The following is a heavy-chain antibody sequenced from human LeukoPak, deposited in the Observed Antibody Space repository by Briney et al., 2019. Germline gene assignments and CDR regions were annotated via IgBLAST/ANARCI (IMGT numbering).Heavy chain of an antibody. V-gene: IGHV4-31*03. J-gene: IGHJ2*01. CDR3: ARDPYDTPYWYFDL. CDR2: IYYSGST. D-gene: IGHD3-22*01. Sequence: SQTLSLTCTVSGGSISSGGYYWSWIRQHPGKGLEWIGYIYYSGSTYYNPSLKGRVTISVDTSKNQFSLKLSSVTAADTAVYYCARDPYDTPYWYFDLWGRGTLVTVSS. CDR1: GGSISSGGYY.